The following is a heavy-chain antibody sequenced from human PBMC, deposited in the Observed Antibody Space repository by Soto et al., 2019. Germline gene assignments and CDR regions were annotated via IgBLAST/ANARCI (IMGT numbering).Heavy chain of an antibody. CDR1: GGSVISGSYY. J-gene: IGHJ5*02. CDR3: AFLYYYDSSGYYH. Sequence: SETLSLTCTVSGGSVISGSYYWSWIRQPPGKGLELIGYIYYSGSTNYNPSLKSRVTISVDTSKNQFSLKLSSVTAADTAVYYCAFLYYYDSSGYYHWGQGTLVTV. D-gene: IGHD3-22*01. CDR2: IYYSGST. V-gene: IGHV4-61*01.